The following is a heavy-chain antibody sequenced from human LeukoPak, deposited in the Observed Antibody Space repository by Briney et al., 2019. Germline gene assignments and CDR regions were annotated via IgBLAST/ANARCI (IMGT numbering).Heavy chain of an antibody. Sequence: GGSLSLSCAASGFTFSSYSMNWVRQAPGKGLEWVSYISSSSSTIYYADSVKGRFTISRDNAKNSLYLQMNSLRAEDTAVYYCATVYYDFWSGYPHDAFDIWGQGTMVTVSS. D-gene: IGHD3-3*01. CDR1: GFTFSSYS. J-gene: IGHJ3*02. CDR3: ATVYYDFWSGYPHDAFDI. V-gene: IGHV3-48*01. CDR2: ISSSSSTI.